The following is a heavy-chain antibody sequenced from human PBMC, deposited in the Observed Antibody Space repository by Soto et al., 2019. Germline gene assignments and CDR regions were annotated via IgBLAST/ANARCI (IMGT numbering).Heavy chain of an antibody. CDR2: IIPIFGTL. CDR3: ARDLFLSRYYYDSSGNFDY. Sequence: SVKVSCKASGGTFSDYAISWVRQAPGQGLEWMGGIIPIFGTLNYAQKFQGRVTITRDTSASTAYMELSSLRSEDTAVYYCARDLFLSRYYYDSSGNFDYWGQGPLVTVSS. D-gene: IGHD3-22*01. CDR1: GGTFSDYA. V-gene: IGHV1-69*05. J-gene: IGHJ4*02.